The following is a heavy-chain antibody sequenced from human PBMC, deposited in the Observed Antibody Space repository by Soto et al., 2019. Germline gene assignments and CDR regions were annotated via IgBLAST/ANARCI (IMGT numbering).Heavy chain of an antibody. D-gene: IGHD3-3*01. CDR2: IKQDGSEK. J-gene: IGHJ6*02. CDR3: AREDVVIRFLEWLFPYYYYGMDV. Sequence: EVQLVESGGGLVQPGGSLRLSCAASGFTFSSYWMSWVRQAPGKGLEWVANIKQDGSEKYYVDSVKGRFTISRDNAKNSLYLQMNSLRAEDTAVYYCAREDVVIRFLEWLFPYYYYGMDVWGQGTTVTVSS. CDR1: GFTFSSYW. V-gene: IGHV3-7*01.